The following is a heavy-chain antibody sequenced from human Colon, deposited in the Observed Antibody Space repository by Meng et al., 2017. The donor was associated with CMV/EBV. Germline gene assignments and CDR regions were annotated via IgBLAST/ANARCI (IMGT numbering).Heavy chain of an antibody. CDR2: ISYDGSNK. V-gene: IGHV3-30-3*01. CDR3: ARDRDYDFWSGYYTYYYYGMDV. J-gene: IGHJ6*02. Sequence: GGSLRLSCAASGFTFSSYAMHWVRRAPGKGLEWVAVISYDGSNKYYADSVKGRFTISRDNSKNTLYLQMNSLRAEDTAVYYCARDRDYDFWSGYYTYYYYGMDVWGQGTTVTVSS. D-gene: IGHD3-3*01. CDR1: GFTFSSYA.